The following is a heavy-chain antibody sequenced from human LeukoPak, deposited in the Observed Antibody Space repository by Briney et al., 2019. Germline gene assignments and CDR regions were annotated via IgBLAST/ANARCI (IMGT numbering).Heavy chain of an antibody. CDR2: ISWDGGST. Sequence: GGSLRLSCAASGFTVSSNYMSWVRQAPGKGLEWVSLISWDGGSTYYADSVKGRFTISRDNSKNSLYLQMNSLRTEDTALYYCAKRPSDYGRNYYFDYWGQGTLVTVSS. J-gene: IGHJ4*02. D-gene: IGHD4-23*01. CDR1: GFTVSSNY. V-gene: IGHV3-43*01. CDR3: AKRPSDYGRNYYFDY.